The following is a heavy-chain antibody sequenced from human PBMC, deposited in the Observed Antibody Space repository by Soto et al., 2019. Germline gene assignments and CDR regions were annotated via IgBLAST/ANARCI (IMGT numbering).Heavy chain of an antibody. Sequence: ASVKVSCKASGYTFTSYGISWVRQAPGQVLEWMGWISAYNGNTNYAQKLQGRVTITTDTSTSTAYMELRSLRSDDTAVYYCARGLRGFGPYIGGYWGQGTLVTVSS. D-gene: IGHD3-10*01. CDR1: GYTFTSYG. CDR3: ARGLRGFGPYIGGY. V-gene: IGHV1-18*01. CDR2: ISAYNGNT. J-gene: IGHJ4*02.